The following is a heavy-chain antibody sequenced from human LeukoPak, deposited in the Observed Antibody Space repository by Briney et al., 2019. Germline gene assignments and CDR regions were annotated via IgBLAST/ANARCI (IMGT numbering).Heavy chain of an antibody. CDR2: IYYSGST. CDR3: ARVFGVIDASAI. J-gene: IGHJ3*02. V-gene: IGHV4-59*01. D-gene: IGHD3-3*01. CDR1: GGSISSYY. Sequence: SETLSLPCTVSGGSISSYYWSLIRQPPGKGLEWMGYIYYSGSTNYNPSLKSRVTIPVDTSTNQFSLKLRSVPAADTAVYYCARVFGVIDASAIWGQATMVTVSS.